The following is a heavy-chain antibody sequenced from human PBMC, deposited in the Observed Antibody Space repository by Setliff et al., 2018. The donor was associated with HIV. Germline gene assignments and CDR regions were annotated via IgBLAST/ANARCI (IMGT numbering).Heavy chain of an antibody. CDR2: IYTTERI. D-gene: IGHD3-10*01. Sequence: SETLSLTCSFSGGSISGHYWSWIRQTPGKGLEWIATIYTTERISYNPSLRSRVTISVEASQNLFSLRLRSVTAADTGVYYCARPGSSSYYYAMDVWGLGTTVTVSS. CDR3: ARPGSSSYYYAMDV. J-gene: IGHJ6*02. V-gene: IGHV4-59*11. CDR1: GGSISGHY.